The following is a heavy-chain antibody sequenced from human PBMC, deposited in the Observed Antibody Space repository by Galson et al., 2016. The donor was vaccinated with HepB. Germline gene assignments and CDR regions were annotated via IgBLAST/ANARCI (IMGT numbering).Heavy chain of an antibody. D-gene: IGHD4-23*01. CDR2: ISSRSTYI. Sequence: SLRLSCAVSGFTFSSYTMNWVRQAPGKGLEWVSSISSRSTYIYYADSVKGRFTISRDSAKNSLYLQMNSLRAEDTAVYYCARDNGGTSGFFDYWGQGVLVTVSS. J-gene: IGHJ4*02. V-gene: IGHV3-21*01. CDR1: GFTFSSYT. CDR3: ARDNGGTSGFFDY.